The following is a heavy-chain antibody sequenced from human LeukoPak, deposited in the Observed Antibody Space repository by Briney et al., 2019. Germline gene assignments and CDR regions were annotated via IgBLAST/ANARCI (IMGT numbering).Heavy chain of an antibody. CDR1: GFTFSSYA. Sequence: GGSLRLSCAAYGFTFSSYAMPWVRQAPGKGLEYVSGISSNGGSTYYANSVKGRSTISRDNSKNTLYLQMGSLRAEDIGVYYCAREYSSSSVDYSGQGALVTVSS. V-gene: IGHV3-64*01. D-gene: IGHD6-6*01. J-gene: IGHJ4*02. CDR2: ISSNGGST. CDR3: AREYSSSSVDY.